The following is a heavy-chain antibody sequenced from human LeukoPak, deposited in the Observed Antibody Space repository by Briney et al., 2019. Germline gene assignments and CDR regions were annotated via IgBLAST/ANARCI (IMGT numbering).Heavy chain of an antibody. CDR1: GYSFSSYR. D-gene: IGHD1-26*01. CDR2: VWPGDSDT. V-gene: IGHV5-51*01. Sequence: GESLKISCKGSGYSFSSYRIGWVRQMPGKGLEWMGIVWPGDSDTRYSPSFQGRVTISADKSISTAYLQWSSLKASDTAMYYCARRGGSLPSPPFDYWGQGTLVTVSS. J-gene: IGHJ4*02. CDR3: ARRGGSLPSPPFDY.